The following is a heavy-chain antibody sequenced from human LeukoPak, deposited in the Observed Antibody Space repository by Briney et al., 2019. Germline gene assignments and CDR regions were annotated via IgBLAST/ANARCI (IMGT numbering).Heavy chain of an antibody. D-gene: IGHD4-17*01. CDR1: GASISSDY. CDR2: ISYSGST. V-gene: IGHV4-59*01. Sequence: SETLSLTCTVSGASISSDYWSWIRQPPGKGLEWIGYISYSGSTNYDPSLKSRVTISRDTSKNQFFLKVTSVTAADTAVCYCAAKGDGDYVFDYWGQGTLVTVSS. CDR3: AAKGDGDYVFDY. J-gene: IGHJ4*02.